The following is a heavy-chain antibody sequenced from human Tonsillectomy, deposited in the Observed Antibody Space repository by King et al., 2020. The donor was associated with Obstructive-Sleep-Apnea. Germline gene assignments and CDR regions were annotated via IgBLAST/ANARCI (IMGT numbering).Heavy chain of an antibody. CDR3: ARPYYDRNGYYYPYFDY. CDR1: GFGFSTYA. CDR2: ISNDGGDK. Sequence: VQLVESGGGVVQPGRSLRLSCAASGFGFSTYAMHWVRQAPGKGLEWVAVISNDGGDKYYVDSVKGRFTISRDNSKKTLYLEMNSPGSEDTAVYYCARPYYDRNGYYYPYFDYWGQGTLITVSS. D-gene: IGHD3-22*01. V-gene: IGHV3-30*04. J-gene: IGHJ4*02.